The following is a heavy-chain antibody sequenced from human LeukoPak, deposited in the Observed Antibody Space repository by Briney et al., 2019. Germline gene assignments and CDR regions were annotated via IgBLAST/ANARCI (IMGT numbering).Heavy chain of an antibody. CDR2: IYYSGST. V-gene: IGHV4-59*12. CDR3: ARDRIQPGIDSSFDY. Sequence: SETLSLTCTVSGGSISSYYWSWIRQPPGKGLEWIGYIYYSGSTNYNPSLKSRVTISVDTSKNQFSLKLSSVTAADTAVYYCARDRIQPGIDSSFDYWGQGTLVTVSS. CDR1: GGSISSYY. D-gene: IGHD3-22*01. J-gene: IGHJ4*02.